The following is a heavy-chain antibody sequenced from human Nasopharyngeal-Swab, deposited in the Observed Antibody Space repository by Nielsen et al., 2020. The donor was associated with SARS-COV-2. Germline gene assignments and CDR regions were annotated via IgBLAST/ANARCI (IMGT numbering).Heavy chain of an antibody. J-gene: IGHJ4*02. CDR2: ISGTGGST. D-gene: IGHD3-16*01. CDR3: AKRPTGSTFGD. V-gene: IGHV3-23*01. Sequence: GESLKIPCAASGFTLSSYAMSWVRQAPGKGLEWVSAISGTGGSTYYADSVKGRFTISRDNSKNTQYLQMNSLRAEDTAVYYCAKRPTGSTFGDWGQGTLVTVSS. CDR1: GFTLSSYA.